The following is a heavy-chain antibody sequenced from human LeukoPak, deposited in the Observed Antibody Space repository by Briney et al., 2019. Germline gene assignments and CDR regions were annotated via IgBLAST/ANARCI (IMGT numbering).Heavy chain of an antibody. CDR3: ARDLGIAVAANFDY. D-gene: IGHD6-19*01. CDR1: GYTFTSYG. Sequence: ASVKVSCKASGYTFTSYGISWVRQAPGQGLEWMGWISAYNGNTNYAQKLQGRVTMTTDTSTSSAYMELRSLRSDDTAVYYCARDLGIAVAANFDYWGQGTLVTVSS. V-gene: IGHV1-18*01. J-gene: IGHJ4*02. CDR2: ISAYNGNT.